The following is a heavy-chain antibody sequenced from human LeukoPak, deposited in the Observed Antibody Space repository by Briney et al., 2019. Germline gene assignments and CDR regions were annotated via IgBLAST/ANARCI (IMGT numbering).Heavy chain of an antibody. Sequence: PGRSLRLSCAASGFTFNTYAVHWVRQAPGKGLEWVSAISGSGGSTYYADSVKGRFTISRDNSKNTLYLQMNSLRAEDTAVYYCAKTPRPGYSSGWYWFDPWGQGTLVTVSS. CDR1: GFTFNTYA. D-gene: IGHD6-19*01. V-gene: IGHV3-23*01. CDR3: AKTPRPGYSSGWYWFDP. J-gene: IGHJ5*02. CDR2: ISGSGGST.